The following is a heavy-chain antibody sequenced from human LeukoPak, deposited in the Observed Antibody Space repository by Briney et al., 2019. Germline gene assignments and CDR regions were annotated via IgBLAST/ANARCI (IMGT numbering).Heavy chain of an antibody. CDR2: IYPGDSDT. CDR1: GYSFTSYW. Sequence: GESLKISCKGSGYSFTSYWIGWLRQMPGKGLEWMGIIYPGDSDTRYSPSFQGQVTISADKSISTAYLQWSSLKASDTAMYYCARHEATMVRGGIDAFDIWGQGTMVTVSS. D-gene: IGHD3-10*01. CDR3: ARHEATMVRGGIDAFDI. J-gene: IGHJ3*02. V-gene: IGHV5-51*01.